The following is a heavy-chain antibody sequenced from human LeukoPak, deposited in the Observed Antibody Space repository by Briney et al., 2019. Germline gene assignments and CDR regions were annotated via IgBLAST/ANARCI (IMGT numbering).Heavy chain of an antibody. CDR1: GFTFNTYA. D-gene: IGHD3-22*01. Sequence: GGSLRLSCAASGFTFNTYAMSWVRQALGKGLEWVSGISGRGGSTDYAASVKGRFTISRDNSKNTLYLQMNSLRAEDTAVYYCAKVSPYYDSSGYYLYYFDYWGQGTLVTVAS. J-gene: IGHJ4*02. CDR2: ISGRGGST. V-gene: IGHV3-23*01. CDR3: AKVSPYYDSSGYYLYYFDY.